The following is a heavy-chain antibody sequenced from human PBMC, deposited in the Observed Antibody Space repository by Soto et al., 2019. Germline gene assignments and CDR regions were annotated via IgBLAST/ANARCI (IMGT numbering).Heavy chain of an antibody. CDR2: TRKRSEGYAT. CDR3: VGQACHCADT. CDR1: GFPVIHHH. J-gene: IGHJ6*01. Sequence: PGVALSLPWVGSGFPVIHHHMNWVRQAPGQEKEWLGRTRKRSEGYATESAASVKDRFTVSRDDSKNSVFLQMNSLKTEDTAMSYSVGQACHCADTWG. D-gene: IGHD5-18*01. V-gene: IGHV3-72*01.